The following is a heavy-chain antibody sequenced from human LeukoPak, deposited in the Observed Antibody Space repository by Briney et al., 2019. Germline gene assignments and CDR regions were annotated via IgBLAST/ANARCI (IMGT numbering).Heavy chain of an antibody. CDR1: GFTFSSYG. CDR3: AKDQEQWLVGAFDY. Sequence: GGSLRLSCAASGFTFSSYGMHWVRQAPGRGLEWVAFIRYDGSNKYYADSVKGRFTISRDNSKNTLYLQMNSLRAEDTAVYYCAKDQEQWLVGAFDYWGQGTLVTVSS. D-gene: IGHD6-19*01. V-gene: IGHV3-30*02. CDR2: IRYDGSNK. J-gene: IGHJ4*02.